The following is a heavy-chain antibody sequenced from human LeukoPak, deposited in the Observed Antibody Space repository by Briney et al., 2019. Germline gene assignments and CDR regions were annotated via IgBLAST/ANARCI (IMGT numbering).Heavy chain of an antibody. CDR2: IYSGGST. Sequence: PGGSLRLSCAASGFTVSSNYMSWVRQAPGKGLEWVSVIYSGGSTYYADSVKGRFTISRDNSKNTLYLQMSSLRAEDTAVYYCANSYDFWSGYSDYWGQGTLVTVSS. D-gene: IGHD3-3*01. J-gene: IGHJ4*02. V-gene: IGHV3-53*01. CDR1: GFTVSSNY. CDR3: ANSYDFWSGYSDY.